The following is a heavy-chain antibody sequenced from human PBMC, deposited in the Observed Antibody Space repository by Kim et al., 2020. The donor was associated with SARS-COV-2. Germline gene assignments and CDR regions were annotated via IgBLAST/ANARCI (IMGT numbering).Heavy chain of an antibody. Sequence: ASVKVSCKASGYTFTGYYMHWVRQAPGQGLEWMGWINPNSGGTNYAQKFQGRVTMTRDTSISTAYMELSRLRSDDTAVYYCARGGRGLIAARPGKSDYYGMDVWGQGTTVTVSS. V-gene: IGHV1-2*02. CDR2: INPNSGGT. D-gene: IGHD6-6*01. J-gene: IGHJ6*02. CDR3: ARGGRGLIAARPGKSDYYGMDV. CDR1: GYTFTGYY.